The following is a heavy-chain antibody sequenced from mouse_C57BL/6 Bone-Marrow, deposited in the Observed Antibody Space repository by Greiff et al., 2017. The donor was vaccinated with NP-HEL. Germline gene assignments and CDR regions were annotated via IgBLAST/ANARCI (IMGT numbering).Heavy chain of an antibody. V-gene: IGHV5-4*01. CDR3: ARERITTVVAHFDY. CDR2: ISDGGSYT. D-gene: IGHD1-1*01. CDR1: GFTFSSYA. J-gene: IGHJ2*01. Sequence: EVQRVESGGGLVKPGGSLKLSCAASGFTFSSYAMSWVRQTPEKRLEWVATISDGGSYTYYPDNVKGRFTISRDNAKNNLYLQMSHLKSEDTAMYYCARERITTVVAHFDYWGQGTTLTVSS.